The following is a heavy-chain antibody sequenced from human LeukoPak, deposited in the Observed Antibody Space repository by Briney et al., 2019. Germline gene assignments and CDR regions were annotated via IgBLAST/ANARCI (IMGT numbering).Heavy chain of an antibody. V-gene: IGHV1-69*13. CDR2: IIPTFGTA. Sequence: SVKVSCKASGGTFSSYAISWVRQAPGQGLEWMGGIIPTFGTANYAQKFQGRVTITADESTSTAYMELSSLRSEDTAVYYCARGRDSGSYYGAFDIWGQGTMVTVSS. J-gene: IGHJ3*02. D-gene: IGHD1-26*01. CDR3: ARGRDSGSYYGAFDI. CDR1: GGTFSSYA.